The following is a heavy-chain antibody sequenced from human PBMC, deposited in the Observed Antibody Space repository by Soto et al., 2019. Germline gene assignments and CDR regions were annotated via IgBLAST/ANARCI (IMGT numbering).Heavy chain of an antibody. D-gene: IGHD2-21*01. CDR1: GGSISSSSYY. V-gene: IGHV4-39*01. CDR3: ARLGAYYQSLDP. Sequence: SETLSLTCTVSGGSISSSSYYWGWIRQPPGKGLEWIGSIYYSGSTYYNPSLKSRVTISVDTSKNQFSLKLSSVTAADTAVYYCARLGAYYQSLDPWGHGTLVTVSS. J-gene: IGHJ5*02. CDR2: IYYSGST.